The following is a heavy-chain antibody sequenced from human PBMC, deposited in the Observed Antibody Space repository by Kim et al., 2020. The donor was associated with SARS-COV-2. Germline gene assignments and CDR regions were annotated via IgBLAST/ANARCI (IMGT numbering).Heavy chain of an antibody. CDR1: GFTFSNAW. CDR2: IKSKTDGGTT. Sequence: GGSLRLSCAASGFTFSNAWMSWVRQAPGKGLEWVGRIKSKTDGGTTDYAAPVKGRFTISRDDSKNTLYLQMNSLKTEDTAVYYCTSRIDLGLRLPDYYYYYYGMDVWGQGTTVTVSS. J-gene: IGHJ6*02. D-gene: IGHD5-12*01. CDR3: TSRIDLGLRLPDYYYYYYGMDV. V-gene: IGHV3-15*01.